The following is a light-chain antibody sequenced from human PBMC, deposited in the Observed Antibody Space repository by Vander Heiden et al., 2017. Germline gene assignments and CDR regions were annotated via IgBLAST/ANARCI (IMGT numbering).Light chain of an antibody. V-gene: IGKV3-15*01. CDR2: DAS. CDR3: QQYNNWPPMYT. CDR1: QSVSSN. J-gene: IGKJ2*01. Sequence: DIVMTQSPATLSVSPGERATLPCRASQSVSSNLAWYQQKPGQAPRLLIYDASTRATGIPARFSGSGSGTEFTLTISSLQSEDFAVYYCQQYNNWPPMYTFGQGTKLEIK.